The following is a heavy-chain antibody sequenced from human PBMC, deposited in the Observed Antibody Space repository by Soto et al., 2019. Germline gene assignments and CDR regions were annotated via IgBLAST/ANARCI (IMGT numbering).Heavy chain of an antibody. V-gene: IGHV1-69*13. J-gene: IGHJ6*02. D-gene: IGHD6-6*01. CDR1: GGTFSSYA. Sequence: SVKVSCKASGGTFSSYAISWVRQAPGQGLEWMGGIIPIFGTANYAQKFQGRVTITADESTSSAYMELSSLRSEDTAVYYCARVSRNRARTMDVWGQGATVTVSS. CDR3: ARVSRNRARTMDV. CDR2: IIPIFGTA.